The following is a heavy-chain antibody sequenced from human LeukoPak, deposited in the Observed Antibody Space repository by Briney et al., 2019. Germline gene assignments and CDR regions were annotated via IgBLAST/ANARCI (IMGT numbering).Heavy chain of an antibody. CDR2: IYYSGST. CDR3: ARHRRNYYGTGGSPFDY. D-gene: IGHD2-8*02. Sequence: SETLSVTCTVSGGSISSYYWSWIRQPPGKGLEWIGYIYYSGSTNYNPSLKSRVTMSVDTSKNQFSLKLSSVTAADTAVYYCARHRRNYYGTGGSPFDYWGQGILVTVSS. J-gene: IGHJ4*02. CDR1: GGSISSYY. V-gene: IGHV4-59*08.